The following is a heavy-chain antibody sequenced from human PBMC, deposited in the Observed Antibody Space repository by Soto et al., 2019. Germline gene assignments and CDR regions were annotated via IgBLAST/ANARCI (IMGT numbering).Heavy chain of an antibody. V-gene: IGHV3-13*01. D-gene: IGHD2-15*01. CDR3: ARGPGYCSGGSCSYWYFDL. CDR2: IGTAGDT. J-gene: IGHJ2*01. CDR1: GFTFSSYD. Sequence: PGGSLRLSCAASGFTFSSYDMHWVRQATGKGLEWVSAIGTAGDTYYPGSVKGRFTISRENAKNSLYLQMNSLRAGDTAVYYCARGPGYCSGGSCSYWYFDLWGRGTLVTVSS.